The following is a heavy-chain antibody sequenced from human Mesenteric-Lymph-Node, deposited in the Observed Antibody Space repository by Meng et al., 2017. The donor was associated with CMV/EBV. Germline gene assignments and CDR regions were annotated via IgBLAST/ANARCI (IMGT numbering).Heavy chain of an antibody. D-gene: IGHD3/OR15-3a*01. CDR3: AREGLDYRFDS. V-gene: IGHV5-51*01. CDR1: CIPFTPYW. CDR2: IYPGDSDT. J-gene: IGHJ4*02. Sequence: CKGSCIPFTPYWIRWVRQMPGKGLEWMGMIYPGDSDTRYSPSFQGQVTISADMSISTAYLQWSSLKASDSAIYYCAREGLDYRFDSWGQGTLVTVSS.